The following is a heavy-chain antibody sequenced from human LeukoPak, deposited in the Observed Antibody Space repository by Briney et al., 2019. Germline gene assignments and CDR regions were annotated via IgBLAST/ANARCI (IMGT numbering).Heavy chain of an antibody. Sequence: QPGRSLRLSCAASGFTCSSYGMHWVRQAPGKGLEWVAVISYDGSNKYYADSVKGRFTISRDNSKNTLYLQMNSLRAEDTAVYYCAKSPFPSYYYDSSGYPGDYFDYWGQGTLVTVSS. J-gene: IGHJ4*02. CDR1: GFTCSSYG. D-gene: IGHD3-22*01. V-gene: IGHV3-30*18. CDR2: ISYDGSNK. CDR3: AKSPFPSYYYDSSGYPGDYFDY.